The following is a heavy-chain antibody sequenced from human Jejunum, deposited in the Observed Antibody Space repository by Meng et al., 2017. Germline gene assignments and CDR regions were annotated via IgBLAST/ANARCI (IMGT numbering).Heavy chain of an antibody. Sequence: QVQLQESGPGLVKPSQTLSHTCTVSGGSIRGGDYYWSLIRQPPGKGLEWIGYIHYIGSAFFHPSFKSRAAISVDTSNNQFSLKLNSVTAGDTAVYYCARERWEYYESSGFDSWGQGTLVTVSS. V-gene: IGHV4-30-4*01. D-gene: IGHD3-22*01. J-gene: IGHJ4*02. CDR3: ARERWEYYESSGFDS. CDR1: GGSIRGGDYY. CDR2: IHYIGSA.